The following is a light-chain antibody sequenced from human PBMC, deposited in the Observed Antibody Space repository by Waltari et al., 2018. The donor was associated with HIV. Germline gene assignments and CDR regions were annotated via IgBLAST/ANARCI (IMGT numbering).Light chain of an antibody. J-gene: IGLJ3*02. CDR2: KDD. V-gene: IGLV3-25*03. Sequence: SYELTQPPSVSVSPGQTARLTCSGDPLPKPFAYWYQQKAGQAPLMVIYKDDKRPSGTPDRFSGSMSGTTVTLIISGVQPEDEADYYCESADDSGDHWVFGGGTKLSVL. CDR3: ESADDSGDHWV. CDR1: PLPKPF.